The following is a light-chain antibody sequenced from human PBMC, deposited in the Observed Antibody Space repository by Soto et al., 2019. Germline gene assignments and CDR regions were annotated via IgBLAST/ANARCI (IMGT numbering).Light chain of an antibody. Sequence: QSVLTQPPSVSGAPGQRVTISCTGSSSNIGAGYDVHWYQQLPGTAPKLLIYGNSNRPSGVPDRFSGSKSGTSASLAITGRQAEDEADYYCQSYDRSLSGNVVFSGGTKVTVL. CDR2: GNS. V-gene: IGLV1-40*01. CDR3: QSYDRSLSGNVV. J-gene: IGLJ2*01. CDR1: SSNIGAGYD.